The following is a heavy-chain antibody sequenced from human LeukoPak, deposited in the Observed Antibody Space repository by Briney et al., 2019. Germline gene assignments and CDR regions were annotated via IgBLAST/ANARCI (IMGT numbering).Heavy chain of an antibody. CDR2: IIPIFGTT. CDR1: GGTFNSYA. CDR3: ARDLGYSSGWYLRRQYNWFDP. V-gene: IGHV1-69*06. Sequence: GASVTVSCKASGGTFNSYAISWVRQAPGQGLEWMGGIIPIFGTTNYARKFRGRVTLTADKSTRTAYMELSSLRSEDTAVYYCARDLGYSSGWYLRRQYNWFDPWGQGTLVTVSS. J-gene: IGHJ5*02. D-gene: IGHD6-19*01.